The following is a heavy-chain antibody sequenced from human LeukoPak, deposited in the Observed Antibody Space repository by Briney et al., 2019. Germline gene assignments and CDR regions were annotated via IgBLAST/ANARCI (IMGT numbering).Heavy chain of an antibody. V-gene: IGHV3-30*02. CDR2: IRYDGTNK. J-gene: IGHJ4*02. D-gene: IGHD5-12*01. CDR1: GFTFSNYG. Sequence: GGSLRLSCAASGFTFSNYGMHWVRQAPGKGLEWVAFIRYDGTNKYYADSVKGRFTISRDNSKNTLYLQMNSLRAEDTAVYYCARYIVDDGDYWGQGTLVTVSS. CDR3: ARYIVDDGDY.